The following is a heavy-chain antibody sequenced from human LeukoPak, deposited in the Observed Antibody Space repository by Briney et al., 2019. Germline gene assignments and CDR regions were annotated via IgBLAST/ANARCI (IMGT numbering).Heavy chain of an antibody. J-gene: IGHJ1*01. D-gene: IGHD2-2*01. CDR3: ASIRCSSTQCLRVQYFQH. V-gene: IGHV1-18*01. Sequence: GASVKVSCKASGYTFTSYGISWVRQAPEQGLEWMGWISAYNGNTNYAQKLQGRVTMTTDTSTSTAYMELRSLRSDDTAVYYCASIRCSSTQCLRVQYFQHWGQGTLVTVSS. CDR2: ISAYNGNT. CDR1: GYTFTSYG.